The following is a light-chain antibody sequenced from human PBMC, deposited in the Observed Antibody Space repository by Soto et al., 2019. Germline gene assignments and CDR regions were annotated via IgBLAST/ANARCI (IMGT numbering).Light chain of an antibody. V-gene: IGKV1-9*01. CDR2: AES. CDR3: QQVKSYTRT. Sequence: DIQLTQSPSFLSASVGARVTITCRASQGIAGSLAWYQQKPGKPPKLLIYAESTLQSGVPSRFSGSGSGTRGNLTISSLQPEDFATYYCQQVKSYTRTFGGGTKVEIK. J-gene: IGKJ4*01. CDR1: QGIAGS.